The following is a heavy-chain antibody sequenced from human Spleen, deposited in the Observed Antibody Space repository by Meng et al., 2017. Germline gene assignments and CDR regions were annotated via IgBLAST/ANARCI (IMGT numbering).Heavy chain of an antibody. D-gene: IGHD1-26*01. V-gene: IGHV3-23*01. CDR2: ISGSAINT. CDR3: ARGALGGTSYEEYFPH. CDR1: GFTFNDYA. J-gene: IGHJ1*01. Sequence: GESLKISCAASGFTFNDYAMTWVRQAPGKGLEWVSSISGSAINTYYADSVKGRFTISRDDSKNTLYLQMNSLTPEDTAVYYCARGALGGTSYEEYFPHWGQGTLVTVSS.